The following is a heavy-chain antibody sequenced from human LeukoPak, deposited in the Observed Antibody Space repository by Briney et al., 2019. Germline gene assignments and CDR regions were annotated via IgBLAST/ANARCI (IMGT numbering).Heavy chain of an antibody. V-gene: IGHV1-69*05. CDR3: ARPIVGATLDAFDI. CDR2: IIPIFGTA. Sequence: GAPVKVSCKASGGTFSSYAISWVRQAPGQGLEWMGGIIPIFGTANYAQKFQGRVTITTDESTSTAYMELSSLRSEDTAVYYCARPIVGATLDAFDIWGQGTMVTVSS. J-gene: IGHJ3*02. D-gene: IGHD1-26*01. CDR1: GGTFSSYA.